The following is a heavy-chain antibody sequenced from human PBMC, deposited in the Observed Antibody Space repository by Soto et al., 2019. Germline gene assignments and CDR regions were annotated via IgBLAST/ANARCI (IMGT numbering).Heavy chain of an antibody. V-gene: IGHV3-23*01. Sequence: GGSLRLSCAASGFTFNMHAMSWVRQAPGKGLEWVSGIGGSGANTYYADFVKGRFTISRDNSKNTLYLQMDSLRAEDTAIYYCARTITGYFWAGAYWGQGTLVTVSS. D-gene: IGHD1-1*01. CDR3: ARTITGYFWAGAY. CDR2: IGGSGANT. J-gene: IGHJ4*02. CDR1: GFTFNMHA.